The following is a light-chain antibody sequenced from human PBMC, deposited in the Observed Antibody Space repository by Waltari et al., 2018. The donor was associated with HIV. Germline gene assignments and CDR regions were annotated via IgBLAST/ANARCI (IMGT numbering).Light chain of an antibody. V-gene: IGLV4-60*03. Sequence: QPVLTQSSAASASLESSVKLTCTLSSGHSSYTVAWPQLQPGRAPLDLMKVEGSGTYVRRNGVPDRFSGSSSVADRFLTISTLQSEDEADYYFETWDSNIRVFGGGTKLTVL. J-gene: IGLJ3*02. CDR3: ETWDSNIRV. CDR2: VEGSGTY. CDR1: SGHSSYT.